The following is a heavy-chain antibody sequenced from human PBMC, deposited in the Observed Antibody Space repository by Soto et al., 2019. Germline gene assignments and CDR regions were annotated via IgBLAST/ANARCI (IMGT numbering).Heavy chain of an antibody. D-gene: IGHD6-19*01. CDR3: ARDLSVAVAGPGLFDL. J-gene: IGHJ5*02. Sequence: ASVKVSCKASGYTFTTYAMHWVRQAPGQRLEWMGWINAGNGNTKYSQKFQGRVTITRDTSASTAYMELSSLRSEDTAVYYCARDLSVAVAGPGLFDLCGQGTLVTVSS. V-gene: IGHV1-3*01. CDR1: GYTFTTYA. CDR2: INAGNGNT.